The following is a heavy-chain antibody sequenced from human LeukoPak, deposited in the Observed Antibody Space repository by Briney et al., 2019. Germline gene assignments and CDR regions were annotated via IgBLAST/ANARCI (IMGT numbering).Heavy chain of an antibody. J-gene: IGHJ4*02. CDR3: ANASYSSNWYRFDH. V-gene: IGHV4-59*01. Sequence: SETLSLTCTVSGDSISSYYWSWIRQPPGKGLEWIGYIYYSGSTNYNPSLKSRVTISVDTSKNQFSLKLSSVTAADTAVYYCANASYSSNWYRFDHWGQGTLVTVSS. D-gene: IGHD6-13*01. CDR2: IYYSGST. CDR1: GDSISSYY.